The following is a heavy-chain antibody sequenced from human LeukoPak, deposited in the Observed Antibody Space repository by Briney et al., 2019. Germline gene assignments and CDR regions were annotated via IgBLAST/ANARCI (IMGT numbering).Heavy chain of an antibody. J-gene: IGHJ4*02. CDR1: GGSISSGDYY. CDR2: ICYSGDT. V-gene: IGHV4-31*02. D-gene: IGHD5-18*01. Sequence: KPSQTLSLTCTVSGGSISSGDYYWSWIRQHPGKGLEWIGYICYSGDTYYNPSLKSRVTISVDTSKNQFSLKLSSVTAADTAVYYCARAPRDTNSWYYFDYWGQGTLVSVSS. CDR3: ARAPRDTNSWYYFDY.